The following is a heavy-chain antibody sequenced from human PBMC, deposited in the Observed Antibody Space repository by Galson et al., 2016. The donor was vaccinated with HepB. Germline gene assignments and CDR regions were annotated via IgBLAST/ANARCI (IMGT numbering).Heavy chain of an antibody. Sequence: SLRLSCAATGFTFRSYWMSWVRQAPGKGLEWVATIKQDGSQKYYVDSVRGRFAISRDNSKNTLYLQMKSLRAEDTAVYYCARGYGDSALYYYYGMDVWGQGTTVTVSS. CDR3: ARGYGDSALYYYYGMDV. CDR2: IKQDGSQK. CDR1: GFTFRSYW. V-gene: IGHV3-7*01. J-gene: IGHJ6*02. D-gene: IGHD4-17*01.